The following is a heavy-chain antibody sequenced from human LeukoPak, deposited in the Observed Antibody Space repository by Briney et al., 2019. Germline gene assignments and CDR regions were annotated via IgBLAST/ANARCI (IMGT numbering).Heavy chain of an antibody. CDR3: ARGSGAGFWSGYMYYFDY. CDR1: GGSISSYY. Sequence: SETLSLTCTVSGGSISSYYWSWIRQPPGKGLEWIGYIYYSGSTNYNPSLKSRVTISVDTSKNQFSLKLSSVTAADTALYYCARGSGAGFWSGYMYYFDYWGQGTLVTVSS. V-gene: IGHV4-59*08. D-gene: IGHD3-3*01. CDR2: IYYSGST. J-gene: IGHJ4*02.